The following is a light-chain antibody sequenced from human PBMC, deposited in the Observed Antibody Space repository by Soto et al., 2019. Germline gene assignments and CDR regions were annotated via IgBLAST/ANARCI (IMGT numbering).Light chain of an antibody. J-gene: IGLJ1*01. Sequence: QSVLTQPPSASGTSGQRVTISCSGSSSNIGNNYVNWYQQLPGTAPKLLIYSNNQRPSGVPDRFSASKSGTSASLAISGLQSEDEADYYCAVLDDSLDGYAFGTGTKLTVL. CDR3: AVLDDSLDGYA. CDR1: SSNIGNNY. CDR2: SNN. V-gene: IGLV1-44*01.